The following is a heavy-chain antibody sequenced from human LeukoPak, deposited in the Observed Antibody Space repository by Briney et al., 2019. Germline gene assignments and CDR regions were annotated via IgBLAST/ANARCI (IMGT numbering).Heavy chain of an antibody. J-gene: IGHJ4*02. CDR3: AKDMEGGFDY. CDR1: GFTFDDYA. V-gene: IGHV3-9*01. Sequence: PGGSLRLSCAASGFTFDDYAMHWVRQAPGKGLEWVSGISWNSGSIGYADSVKGRFAISRDNAKNSLYLQMNSLRAEDTALYYCAKDMEGGFDYWGQGTLVTVSS. CDR2: ISWNSGSI. D-gene: IGHD3-16*01.